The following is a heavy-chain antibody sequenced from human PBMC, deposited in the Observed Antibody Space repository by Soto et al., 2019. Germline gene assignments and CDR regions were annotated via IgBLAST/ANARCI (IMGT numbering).Heavy chain of an antibody. V-gene: IGHV4-59*08. CDR2: IYYSGST. CDR1: GGSISSYY. CDR3: ARRQRERRGLNYYYYMDV. D-gene: IGHD1-1*01. J-gene: IGHJ6*03. Sequence: SETLSLTCTVSGGSISSYYWSWIRQPPGKGLEWIGYIYYSGSTNYNPSLKSRVTISVDTSKNQFSLKLSSVTAADTAVYYCARRQRERRGLNYYYYMDVWGKGTTVTVSS.